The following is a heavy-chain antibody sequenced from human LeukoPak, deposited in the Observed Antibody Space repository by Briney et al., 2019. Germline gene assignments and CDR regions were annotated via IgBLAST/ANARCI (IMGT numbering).Heavy chain of an antibody. Sequence: PGGSLRLSCAASGFTLSTYAMSWVRQTPGKGLEWVAATSSSDAGTYHADSVKGRFTISRDNSKNTLYLQMNSLRAEDTAVYYCAKGRPVDILTGYYIGDAFDIWGQGTMVTVSS. CDR2: TSSSDAGT. D-gene: IGHD3-9*01. V-gene: IGHV3-23*01. J-gene: IGHJ3*02. CDR3: AKGRPVDILTGYYIGDAFDI. CDR1: GFTLSTYA.